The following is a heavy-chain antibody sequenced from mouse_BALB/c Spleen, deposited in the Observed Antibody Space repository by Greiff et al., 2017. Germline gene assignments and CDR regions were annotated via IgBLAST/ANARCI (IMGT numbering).Heavy chain of an antibody. CDR1: GFAFSSYD. D-gene: IGHD1-1*01. CDR3: ASQFIYYCGSSPLDY. J-gene: IGHJ2*01. CDR2: ISSGGGST. V-gene: IGHV5-12-1*01. Sequence: EVMLVESGGGLVKPGGSLKLSCAASGFAFSSYDMSWVRQTPEKRLGWVAYISSGGGSTYYPDTVKGRFTISRDNAKNTLYLQMSSLKSEDTAVYYCASQFIYYCGSSPLDYWGQGTTLTVSS.